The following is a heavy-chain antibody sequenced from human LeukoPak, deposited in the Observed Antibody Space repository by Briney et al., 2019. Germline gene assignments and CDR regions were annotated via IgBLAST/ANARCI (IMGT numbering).Heavy chain of an antibody. CDR2: ISSSSSTI. J-gene: IGHJ4*02. CDR1: GFTFSSYS. D-gene: IGHD3-9*01. Sequence: PGGSLRLSCAASGFTFSSYSMNWVRQAPGKGLEWVSYISSSSSTIYYADSVKGRFTISRDNAKNSLYLQMNSLRAEDTAVYYCARDRHYDILTGWGYWGRGTLVTVSS. V-gene: IGHV3-48*04. CDR3: ARDRHYDILTGWGY.